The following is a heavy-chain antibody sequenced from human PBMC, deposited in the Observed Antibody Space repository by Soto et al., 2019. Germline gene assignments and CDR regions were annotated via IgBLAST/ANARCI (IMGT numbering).Heavy chain of an antibody. J-gene: IGHJ4*03. CDR3: ARDNVGDANLDY. CDR1: GFTFSSYS. V-gene: IGHV3-21*01. CDR2: ISSCSSYI. Sequence: GGSLRLSCAASGFTFSSYSMNWVRQAPGKGLEWVSSISSCSSYIYYADSVKGRFTISRDNAKNSLYLQMNSLRAEDTAVYYCARDNVGDANLDYWGQGTMVTVSS.